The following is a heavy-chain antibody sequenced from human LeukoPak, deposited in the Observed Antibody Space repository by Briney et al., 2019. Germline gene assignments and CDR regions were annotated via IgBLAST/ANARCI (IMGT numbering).Heavy chain of an antibody. D-gene: IGHD5-24*01. CDR2: IYPGDSDT. V-gene: IGHV5-51*01. J-gene: IGHJ4*02. CDR1: GYSFTSYW. Sequence: GESLKISCKGSGYSFTSYWIGWVRQMPGKGLEWMGIIYPGDSDTRYSPSFQSQVTISADKSISTAYLQWSSLKASDTAMYYCARAVEMATVYFDYWGQGTLVTVSS. CDR3: ARAVEMATVYFDY.